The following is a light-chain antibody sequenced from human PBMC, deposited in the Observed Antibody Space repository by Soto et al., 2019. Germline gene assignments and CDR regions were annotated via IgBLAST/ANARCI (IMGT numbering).Light chain of an antibody. V-gene: IGLV2-14*01. J-gene: IGLJ2*01. CDR2: DVS. Sequence: SALTQPASVSGSPGQSITISCTGTSSDIGAYHLVSWFQQHPGKAPKLMIYDVSNRPSGVSNRFSGSKSGNTASLTISGLQAEDEADYYCTSYTRITTLEVFGGGTKLTVL. CDR1: SSDIGAYHL. CDR3: TSYTRITTLEV.